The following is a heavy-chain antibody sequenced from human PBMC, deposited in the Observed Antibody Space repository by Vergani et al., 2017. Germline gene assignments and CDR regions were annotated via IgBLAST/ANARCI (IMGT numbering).Heavy chain of an antibody. D-gene: IGHD5-12*01. CDR1: GFTFSSYA. CDR3: ARDMEYSGYDPRPIDY. V-gene: IGHV3-23*01. J-gene: IGHJ4*02. CDR2: ISGSGGST. Sequence: EVQLLESGGGLVQPGGSLRLSCAASGFTFSSYAMSWVRQAPGKGLEWVSAISGSGGSTYYADSVKGWFTISRDNSKNTLYLQMNSLRAEDTAVYYCARDMEYSGYDPRPIDYWGQGTLVTVSS.